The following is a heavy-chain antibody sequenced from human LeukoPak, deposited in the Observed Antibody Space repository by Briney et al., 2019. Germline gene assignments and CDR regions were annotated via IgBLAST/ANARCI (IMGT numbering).Heavy chain of an antibody. D-gene: IGHD2/OR15-2a*01. V-gene: IGHV4-59*01. Sequence: SETLSLTCTVSGGSISSYYWSWIRQPPGKGLEWIGYICYSGSTNYNPSLKSRVTISVDTSKNQFSLKLSSVTAADTAVYYCARAVISPLGAFDIWGQGTMVTVSS. J-gene: IGHJ3*02. CDR1: GGSISSYY. CDR2: ICYSGST. CDR3: ARAVISPLGAFDI.